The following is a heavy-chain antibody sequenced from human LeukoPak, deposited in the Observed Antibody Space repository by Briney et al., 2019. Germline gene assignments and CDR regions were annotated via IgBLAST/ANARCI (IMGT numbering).Heavy chain of an antibody. D-gene: IGHD5-12*01. CDR2: IIPIFGTA. V-gene: IGHV1-69*06. CDR1: GGTFSSYA. J-gene: IGHJ4*02. CDR3: ARSMVADYYFDY. Sequence: SVKVSCKASGGTFSSYAISWVRQAPGQGLEWMGGIIPIFGTANYAQKFQGRVTITADKSTSTACMELSSLRSEDTAVYYCARSMVADYYFDYWGQGTLVTVSS.